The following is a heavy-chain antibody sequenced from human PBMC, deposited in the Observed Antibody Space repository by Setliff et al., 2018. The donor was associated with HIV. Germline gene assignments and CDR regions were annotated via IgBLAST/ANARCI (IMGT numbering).Heavy chain of an antibody. Sequence: ASVKVSCKASGYTFTSYGISWVRQAPGQGLEWMGWISAYNGDTNYVQKVQVRVSMTIDTSTSTAYMELRSLRCDDMAVYYCARRGVFDAFDIWGQGTMVTVSS. CDR1: GYTFTSYG. CDR2: ISAYNGDT. J-gene: IGHJ3*02. D-gene: IGHD6-13*01. V-gene: IGHV1-18*03. CDR3: ARRGVFDAFDI.